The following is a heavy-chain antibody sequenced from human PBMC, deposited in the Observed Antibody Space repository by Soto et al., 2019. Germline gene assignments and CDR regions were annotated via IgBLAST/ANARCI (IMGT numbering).Heavy chain of an antibody. V-gene: IGHV3-23*01. J-gene: IGHJ4*02. Sequence: GGSLRLSCEGSGFSFESYTMSWVRQAPGKGLEWVSAISGNSANTYYADSVKGRFTISRDNSKNTLYLQMNSLRAEDTALYYCATGPWEGGYWGQGTLVTVSS. CDR3: ATGPWEGGY. CDR2: ISGNSANT. D-gene: IGHD1-26*01. CDR1: GFSFESYT.